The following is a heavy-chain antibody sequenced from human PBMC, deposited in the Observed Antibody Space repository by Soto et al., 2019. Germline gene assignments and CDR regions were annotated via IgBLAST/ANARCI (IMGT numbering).Heavy chain of an antibody. CDR3: AGSIVVEVTFDP. Sequence: LTCAVSGYSISSGYYWGWIRQPPGKGLEWIGSIYHSGSTYYNPSLKSRVTISVDTSKNQFSLKLSSVTAADTAVYYCAGSIVVEVTFDPWGQGTLVTVYS. CDR1: GYSISSGYY. CDR2: IYHSGST. J-gene: IGHJ5*02. D-gene: IGHD2-21*01. V-gene: IGHV4-38-2*01.